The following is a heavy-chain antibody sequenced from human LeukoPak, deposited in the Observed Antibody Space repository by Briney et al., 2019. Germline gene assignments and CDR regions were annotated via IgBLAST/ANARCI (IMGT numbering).Heavy chain of an antibody. J-gene: IGHJ5*02. CDR2: IYYSGST. CDR3: ARGVQYVVSQHGNRFDP. Sequence: SETLSLTCAVSGGSISSGGYSWSWIRQPPGKGLEWIGYIYYSGSTYYNPSLKSRVTISVDRSKNQFSLKLSSVTAADTAVYYCARGVQYVVSQHGNRFDPWGQGTLVTVSS. D-gene: IGHD1-1*01. CDR1: GGSISSGGYS. V-gene: IGHV4-30-2*01.